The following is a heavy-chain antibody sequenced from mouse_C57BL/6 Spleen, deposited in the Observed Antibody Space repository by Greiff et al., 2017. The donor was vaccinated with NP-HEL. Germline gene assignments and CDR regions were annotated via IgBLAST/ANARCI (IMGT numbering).Heavy chain of an antibody. CDR1: GFTFSSYG. D-gene: IGHD2-3*01. Sequence: EVHLVESGGDLVKPGGSLKLSCAASGFTFSSYGMSWVRQTPDKRLEWVATISSGGSYTYYPDSVKGRFTISRDNAKNTLYLQMSSLKSEDTAMYYCARYDGYYVNYFDYWGQGTTLTVSS. CDR3: ARYDGYYVNYFDY. V-gene: IGHV5-6*01. J-gene: IGHJ2*01. CDR2: ISSGGSYT.